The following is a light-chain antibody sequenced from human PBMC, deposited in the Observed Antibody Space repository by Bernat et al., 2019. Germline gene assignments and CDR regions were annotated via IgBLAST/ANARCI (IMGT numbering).Light chain of an antibody. Sequence: DIQMTQSPSSLSASVGDRVTITCRASQTIVSYLNWYQQKPGKAPKLLISPASSLQSGVPSRFSGSGSGTVFTLTINSLQPEYVATYYCQQSYFTPWTFGQGTKVELK. CDR2: PAS. J-gene: IGKJ1*01. CDR3: QQSYFTPWT. V-gene: IGKV1-39*01. CDR1: QTIVSY.